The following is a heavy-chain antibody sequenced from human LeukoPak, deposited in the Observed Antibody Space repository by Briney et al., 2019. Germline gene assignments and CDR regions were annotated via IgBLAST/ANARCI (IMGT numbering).Heavy chain of an antibody. CDR1: GFTVSSNY. CDR3: AKERLVGATRFYYYYMDV. V-gene: IGHV3-53*01. Sequence: GGSLRLSCAASGFTVSSNYMSWVRQAPGKGLEWVSVIYSGGRTYYADSVKGRFTISRDNSKNTLYLQMNSLRAEDTAVYYCAKERLVGATRFYYYYMDVWGKGTMVTVSS. CDR2: IYSGGRT. J-gene: IGHJ6*03. D-gene: IGHD1-26*01.